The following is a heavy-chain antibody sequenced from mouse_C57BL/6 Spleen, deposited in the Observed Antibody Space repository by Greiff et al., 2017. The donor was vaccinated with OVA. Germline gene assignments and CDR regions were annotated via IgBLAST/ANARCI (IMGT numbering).Heavy chain of an antibody. CDR1: GYTFTSYW. J-gene: IGHJ4*01. CDR2: IDPNSGGT. V-gene: IGHV1-72*01. CDR3: ARVRGYYDYDDGGSYAMDY. D-gene: IGHD2-4*01. Sequence: QVQLQQPGAELVKPGASVKLSCKASGYTFTSYWMHWVKQRPGRGLEWIGRIDPNSGGTKYNEKFKSKATLTVDKPSSTAYMQLSSLTSEDSAVYYWARVRGYYDYDDGGSYAMDYWGQGTSVTVSS.